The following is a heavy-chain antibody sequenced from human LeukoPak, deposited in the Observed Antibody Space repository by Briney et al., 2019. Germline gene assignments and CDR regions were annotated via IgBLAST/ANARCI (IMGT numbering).Heavy chain of an antibody. D-gene: IGHD4-17*01. CDR2: IYPGDSDT. V-gene: IGHV5-51*01. J-gene: IGHJ5*01. Sequence: GESLKISCKASGYAYTSHWIAWVRQVPGKGLEWIGIIYPGDSDTRYSPSFQGQVTMSVEKSISTAYLQWSSLKASDTAMYYCARQGVLASVTSISSFDSWGQGTLVTISS. CDR3: ARQGVLASVTSISSFDS. CDR1: GYAYTSHW.